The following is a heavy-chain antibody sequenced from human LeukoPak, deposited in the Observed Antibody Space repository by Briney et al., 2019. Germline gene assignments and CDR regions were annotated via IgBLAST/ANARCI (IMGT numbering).Heavy chain of an antibody. J-gene: IGHJ4*02. CDR1: GFTFSTYW. CDR2: IKQDGSEK. CDR3: ARDFIVGATYRSN. Sequence: GGSLRLSCAASGFTFSTYWMSWVRQAPWKGLEWVANIKQDGSEKYYVDSVKGRFTISRDNAKNSLYLQMNTLRPEDTAVYYCARDFIVGATYRSNWGQGTLVTVSS. V-gene: IGHV3-7*01. D-gene: IGHD1-26*01.